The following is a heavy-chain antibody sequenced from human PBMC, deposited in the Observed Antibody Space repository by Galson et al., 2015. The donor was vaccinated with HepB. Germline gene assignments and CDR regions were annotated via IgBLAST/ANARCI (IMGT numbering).Heavy chain of an antibody. D-gene: IGHD2-15*01. Sequence: SLRLSCAASGFTFSSYGMHWVRQAPGKGLEWVAFIRYDGSNKYYADSVKGRFTISRDNSKNTLYLQMNSLRAEDTAVYYCAKDHEDTPYGMDVWGQGTTVTVSS. J-gene: IGHJ6*02. CDR3: AKDHEDTPYGMDV. CDR1: GFTFSSYG. CDR2: IRYDGSNK. V-gene: IGHV3-30*02.